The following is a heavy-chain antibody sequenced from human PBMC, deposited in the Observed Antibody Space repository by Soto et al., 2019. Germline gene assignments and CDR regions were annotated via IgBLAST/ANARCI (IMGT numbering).Heavy chain of an antibody. CDR3: ARGQTGGSWYEFSFGLYYYYGMDV. Sequence: RLSCAASGFTFSSYSMNWVRQAPGKGLEWVSSISSSSSYIYYADSVKGRFTISRDNAKNSLYLQMNSLRAEDTAVYYCARGQTGGSWYEFSFGLYYYYGMDVWGQGTTVTVSS. CDR1: GFTFSSYS. D-gene: IGHD6-13*01. CDR2: ISSSSSYI. J-gene: IGHJ6*02. V-gene: IGHV3-21*01.